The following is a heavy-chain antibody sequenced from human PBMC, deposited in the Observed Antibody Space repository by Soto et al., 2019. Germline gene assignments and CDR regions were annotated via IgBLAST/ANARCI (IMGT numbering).Heavy chain of an antibody. J-gene: IGHJ6*02. V-gene: IGHV3-30*04. D-gene: IGHD2-2*01. CDR3: ARDLAVVVPASGMDV. CDR2: ISYDVSNK. CDR1: GFTFSSSA. Sequence: GGSLRLSCAASGFTFSSSAMHWVRQAPGKGLEWVAVISYDVSNKYYADSVKDRFTISRDNSKNTLYLQMNSLRAEDTAVYYCARDLAVVVPASGMDVWGQGTTVTVSS.